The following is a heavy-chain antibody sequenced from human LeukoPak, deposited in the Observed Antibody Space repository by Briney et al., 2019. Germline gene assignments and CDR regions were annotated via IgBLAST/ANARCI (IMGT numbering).Heavy chain of an antibody. D-gene: IGHD3-10*01. CDR1: GYTFTSYG. CDR2: ISAYNGNT. V-gene: IGHV1-18*01. CDR3: ARDFFSSVAYYGSGSPY. Sequence: ASVKVSCKASGYTFTSYGISWVRQAPGQGLEWMGWISAYNGNTNYAQKLQGRVTMTTDTSTSTVYMELRSLRSDDTAVYYCARDFFSSVAYYGSGSPYWGQGTLVTVSS. J-gene: IGHJ4*02.